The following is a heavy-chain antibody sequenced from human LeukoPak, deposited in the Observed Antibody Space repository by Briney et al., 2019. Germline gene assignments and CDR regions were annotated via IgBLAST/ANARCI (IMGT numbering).Heavy chain of an antibody. J-gene: IGHJ6*03. D-gene: IGHD3-9*01. Sequence: SETLSLTCTVSGASFTNYYWSWIRQPPGKGLEWIGYIYYSGSTNYNPSLKSRVTISVDTSRNQFSLKLSSVTAADTAVYYCARCRRYDILTGYYYYYYMDVWGKGTTVTISS. CDR3: ARCRRYDILTGYYYYYYMDV. CDR1: GASFTNYY. CDR2: IYYSGST. V-gene: IGHV4-59*01.